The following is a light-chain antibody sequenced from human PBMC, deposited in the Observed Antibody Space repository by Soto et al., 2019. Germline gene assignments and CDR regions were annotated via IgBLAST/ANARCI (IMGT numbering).Light chain of an antibody. CDR3: QQRINWPLS. Sequence: EIVLTQSPATLSLSRGDRATLSCRASQSVSSYLAWYQQKPGQAPSLLIYDASNRATGIPAKLSGSGSGTDFTLIISTLEPEDFAVYYCQQRINWPLSVGGGNKVEIK. J-gene: IGKJ4*01. CDR2: DAS. V-gene: IGKV3-11*01. CDR1: QSVSSY.